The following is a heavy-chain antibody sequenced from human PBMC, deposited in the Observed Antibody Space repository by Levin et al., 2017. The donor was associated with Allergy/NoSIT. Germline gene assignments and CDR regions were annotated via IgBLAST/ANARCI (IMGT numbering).Heavy chain of an antibody. Sequence: GGSLRLSCAASGFTFSSYGMHWVRQAPGKGLEWVAVISYDGSNKYYADSVKGRFTISRDNSKNTLYLQMNSLRAEDTAVYYCAKAGVGGQYDFWSGYYPTRIYYGMDGWGQGTTVTVSS. J-gene: IGHJ6*02. CDR1: GFTFSSYG. CDR2: ISYDGSNK. D-gene: IGHD3-3*01. V-gene: IGHV3-30*18. CDR3: AKAGVGGQYDFWSGYYPTRIYYGMDG.